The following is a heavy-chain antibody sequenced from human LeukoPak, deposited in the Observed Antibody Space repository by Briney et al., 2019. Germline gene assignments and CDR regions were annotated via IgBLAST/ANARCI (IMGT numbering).Heavy chain of an antibody. D-gene: IGHD1-26*01. CDR3: AKSGGYGLIDY. J-gene: IGHJ4*02. Sequence: SETLSLTCAVYGGSFSGYYWSWLRQPPGKGLEWLGSIYSRGSTYYNASLQSRVTISIETSKNQISLRLNSVTAADTAIYYCAKSGGYGLIDYWGQGTLVTVSS. CDR1: GGSFSGYY. V-gene: IGHV4-34*01. CDR2: IYSRGST.